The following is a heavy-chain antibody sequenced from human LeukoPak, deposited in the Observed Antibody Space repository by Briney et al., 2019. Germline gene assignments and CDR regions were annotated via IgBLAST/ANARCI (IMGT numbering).Heavy chain of an antibody. CDR1: GFTFNSYY. Sequence: PGGSLRLSCAASGFTFNSYYMSWVRQAPGKGLEWISFISTSSIYIYYADSVKGRFTISRDNARNSLYLQMNSLRAEDTAVYYCARGEWSSSPFDYWGQGTLVTVSS. V-gene: IGHV3-21*01. CDR3: ARGEWSSSPFDY. D-gene: IGHD6-6*01. CDR2: ISTSSIYI. J-gene: IGHJ4*02.